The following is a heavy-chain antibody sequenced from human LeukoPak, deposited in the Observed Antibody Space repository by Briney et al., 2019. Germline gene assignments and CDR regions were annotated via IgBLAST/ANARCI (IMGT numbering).Heavy chain of an antibody. CDR1: GGSIGSGSYY. J-gene: IGHJ4*02. CDR3: ARVTGYMIEDYFDY. D-gene: IGHD3-22*01. Sequence: SETLSLTCTVSGGSIGSGSYYWGWIRQPPGKGLEWIGRIYTSGSTNYNPSLKSRVTISVDTSKNQFSLKLSSVTAADTAVYYCARVTGYMIEDYFDYWGQGTLVTVSS. CDR2: IYTSGST. V-gene: IGHV4-39*07.